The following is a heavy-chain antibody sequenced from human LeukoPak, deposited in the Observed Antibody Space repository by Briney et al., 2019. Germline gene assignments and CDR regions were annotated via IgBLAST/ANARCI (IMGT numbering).Heavy chain of an antibody. Sequence: PGGSLRLSCAASGFTFSSYAMHSVRQAPGKGLEWVTFIQFDGTNKYYADSVNGRFTISRDNSKNTLYLQMNSLRPEDTAVYYCAKKWSGDYDSSGINDAFDVWGQGTMVTVSS. CDR3: AKKWSGDYDSSGINDAFDV. V-gene: IGHV3-30*02. CDR1: GFTFSSYA. CDR2: IQFDGTNK. J-gene: IGHJ3*01. D-gene: IGHD3-22*01.